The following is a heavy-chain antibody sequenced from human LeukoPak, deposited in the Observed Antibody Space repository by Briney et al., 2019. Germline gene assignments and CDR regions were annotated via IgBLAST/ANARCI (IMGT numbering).Heavy chain of an antibody. J-gene: IGHJ5*02. CDR2: TYYRSKWYN. CDR1: GDSVSSNSAA. D-gene: IGHD2-2*01. V-gene: IGHV6-1*01. Sequence: SQTLSLTCAISGDSVSSNSAAWNWIRQSPSRGLEWLGRTYYRSKWYNDYAVSVKGRITINPDTSKNQFSLQLYSVTPEDTAVYYCARDPGPFDCSSTSCRGANWFDPWGQGTLVTVSS. CDR3: ARDPGPFDCSSTSCRGANWFDP.